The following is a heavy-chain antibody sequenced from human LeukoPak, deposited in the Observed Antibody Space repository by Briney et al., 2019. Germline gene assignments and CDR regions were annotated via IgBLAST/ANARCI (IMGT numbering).Heavy chain of an antibody. V-gene: IGHV3-64*01. D-gene: IGHD4-17*01. CDR3: ARGPGDYFSIDY. J-gene: IGHJ4*02. Sequence: GGSLRLSCAASGFTFSSYAMHWVRQAPGKGLEYVSAISSNGGSTYYANSVKGRFTISRDNSKNTLYLQMGSLRAEDTAVYYCARGPGDYFSIDYWGQGTLVTVSS. CDR1: GFTFSSYA. CDR2: ISSNGGST.